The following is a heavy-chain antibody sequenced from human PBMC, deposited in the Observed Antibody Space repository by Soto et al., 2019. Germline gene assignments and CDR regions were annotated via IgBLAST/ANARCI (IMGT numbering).Heavy chain of an antibody. Sequence: SLRLSCGAAGFTFRKYWMTGVRQAAGKGPEWVSNINLDGSEKHYVDSVRGRFTISRDNADNSLHLQMNSLRAEDTAVYYCARARGTDNWGRGTLVTVSS. CDR1: GFTFRKYW. CDR2: INLDGSEK. D-gene: IGHD1-1*01. J-gene: IGHJ4*02. CDR3: ARARGTDN. V-gene: IGHV3-7*03.